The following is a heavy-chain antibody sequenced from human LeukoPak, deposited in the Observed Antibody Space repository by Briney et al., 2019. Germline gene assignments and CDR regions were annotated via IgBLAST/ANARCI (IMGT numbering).Heavy chain of an antibody. CDR2: IYTSGST. V-gene: IGHV4-4*07. J-gene: IGHJ4*02. Sequence: PSETLSLTCTVSGGSISSYYWSWIRQPAGKGLEWIGRIYTSGSTNYNPSFKSRVTMSVDTSKNQFSLKLSSVTAADTAVYYCARGADSSGYQLPFDYWGQGTLVTVSS. D-gene: IGHD3-22*01. CDR3: ARGADSSGYQLPFDY. CDR1: GGSISSYY.